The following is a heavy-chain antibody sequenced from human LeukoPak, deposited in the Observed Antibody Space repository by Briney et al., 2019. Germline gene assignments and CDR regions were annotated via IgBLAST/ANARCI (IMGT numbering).Heavy chain of an antibody. Sequence: SETLSLTCAVYGGSFSGYYWSWIRQPPGKGLEWIGEINHSGSPNYNPSLKSRVTISVDTSKNQFSLKLSSVTAADTAVYYCARGGGYGPLGDWGQGTLVTVSS. J-gene: IGHJ4*02. CDR1: GGSFSGYY. CDR2: INHSGSP. D-gene: IGHD5-18*01. V-gene: IGHV4-34*01. CDR3: ARGGGYGPLGD.